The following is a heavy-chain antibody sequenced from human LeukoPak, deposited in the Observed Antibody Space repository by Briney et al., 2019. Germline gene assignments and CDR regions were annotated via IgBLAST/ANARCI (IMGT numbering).Heavy chain of an antibody. Sequence: PGGSLRLSCAASGFTFSSYSMNWVRQAPGKGLEWVSSISSSSSYIYYADSVKGRFTNSRDNAKNSLYLQMNSLRAEDTAVYYCARDLADLYYYYGMDVWGQGTTVTVSS. CDR3: ARDLADLYYYYGMDV. CDR1: GFTFSSYS. D-gene: IGHD2-15*01. J-gene: IGHJ6*02. V-gene: IGHV3-21*01. CDR2: ISSSSSYI.